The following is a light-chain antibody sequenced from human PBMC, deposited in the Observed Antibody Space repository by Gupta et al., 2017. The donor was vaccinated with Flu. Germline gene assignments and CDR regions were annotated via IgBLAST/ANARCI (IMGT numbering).Light chain of an antibody. J-gene: IGLJ1*01. CDR1: SSDVGGYYS. CDR3: CSYTRSSTYV. Sequence: QSALTQPASVSGSPGQSITISCTGTSSDVGGYYSVSWYQPPPGKPHKLMIYDVNKRPAGVAGRFSGSKSGNTASLTISGLQAEDEADYYCCSYTRSSTYVFGTGTKVTVL. V-gene: IGLV2-14*01. CDR2: DVN.